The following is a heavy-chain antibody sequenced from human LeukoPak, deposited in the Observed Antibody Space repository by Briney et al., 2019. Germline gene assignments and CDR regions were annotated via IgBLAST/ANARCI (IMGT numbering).Heavy chain of an antibody. CDR3: ARDYDSSAEDYFDY. J-gene: IGHJ4*02. D-gene: IGHD3-22*01. Sequence: GGSLRLSCAASGFTFSSYSMKWVCQAPGKGLEWVSSISSGSSYIYYADSVKGRFTVSRDNAKNSLYLQMSSLRAEDTAVYYCARDYDSSAEDYFDYWGQGTLVTVSS. V-gene: IGHV3-21*01. CDR1: GFTFSSYS. CDR2: ISSGSSYI.